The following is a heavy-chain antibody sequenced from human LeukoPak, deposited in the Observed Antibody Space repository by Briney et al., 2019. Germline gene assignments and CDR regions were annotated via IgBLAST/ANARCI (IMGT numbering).Heavy chain of an antibody. CDR3: ARVGPYYFDH. V-gene: IGHV3-53*01. CDR2: IYSGGTT. J-gene: IGHJ4*02. Sequence: GGSLRLSCAASGFTVSNNYMTWVRQAPGKGLEWVSVIYSGGTTYYADSVKGLFTISRDNSKNTLYLQMNSLRAEDTAVYYCARVGPYYFDHWGQGTLVTVSS. CDR1: GFTVSNNY.